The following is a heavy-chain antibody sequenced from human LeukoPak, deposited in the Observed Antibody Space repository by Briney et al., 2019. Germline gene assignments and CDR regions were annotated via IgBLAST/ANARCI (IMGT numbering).Heavy chain of an antibody. Sequence: SETLSLTCAVYGGSFSGYYWSWVRQPPGKGLEWIGSIYHSGSTYYNPSLKSRVTISVDTSKNQFSLKLSSVTAADTAVYYCARDSGSYYELDYWGQGTLVTVSS. V-gene: IGHV4-34*01. J-gene: IGHJ4*02. D-gene: IGHD1-26*01. CDR1: GGSFSGYY. CDR2: IYHSGST. CDR3: ARDSGSYYELDY.